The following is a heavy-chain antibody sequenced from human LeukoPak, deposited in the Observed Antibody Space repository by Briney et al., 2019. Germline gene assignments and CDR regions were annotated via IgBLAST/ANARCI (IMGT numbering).Heavy chain of an antibody. D-gene: IGHD5-12*01. V-gene: IGHV1-2*06. Sequence: GASVKVSCKASGYTFTGYYMHWVRQAPGQGLEWMGRINPNSGGTNYAQKFQGRVTMTRDTSISTAYMELSRLRSDNTAVYYCARKRAYSGYEAWGQGTLVTVSS. CDR1: GYTFTGYY. J-gene: IGHJ4*02. CDR3: ARKRAYSGYEA. CDR2: INPNSGGT.